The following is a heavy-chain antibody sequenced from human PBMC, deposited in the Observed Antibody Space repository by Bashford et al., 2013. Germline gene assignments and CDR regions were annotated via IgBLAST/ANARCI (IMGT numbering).Heavy chain of an antibody. CDR2: IYYSGST. J-gene: IGHJ4*02. Sequence: SSETLSLTCTVSGGSVSSGSYYWSWIRQPPGKGLEWIGYIYYSGSTNYNPSLKSRVTISVDTSKNQFSLKLSSVTAADTAVYYCAREGAGIWGSYRHYYFDYWGQGTLVTVSS. D-gene: IGHD3-16*02. CDR3: AREGAGIWGSYRHYYFDY. CDR1: GGSVSSGSYY. V-gene: IGHV4-61*01.